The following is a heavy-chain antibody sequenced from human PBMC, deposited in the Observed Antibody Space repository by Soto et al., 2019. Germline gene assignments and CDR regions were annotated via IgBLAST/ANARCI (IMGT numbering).Heavy chain of an antibody. CDR1: GFNFFDHD. D-gene: IGHD5-12*01. Sequence: EVKLLESGGALVQPGGSLRLSCAASGFNFFDHDMSWVRQAPGKGLEWVSSITVGGAQKDYVKSVKGRFTISRDNSNITLLLQRDRLPVGEEAIHSFATVAGGGWQRFFDYWGQGTAVTVSS. V-gene: IGHV3-23*01. CDR2: ITVGGAQK. CDR3: ATVAGGGWQRFFDY. J-gene: IGHJ4*02.